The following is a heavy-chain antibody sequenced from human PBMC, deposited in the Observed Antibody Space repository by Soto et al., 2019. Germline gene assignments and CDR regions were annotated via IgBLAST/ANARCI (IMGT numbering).Heavy chain of an antibody. CDR1: GFTFRNYA. CDR3: ARGARDFDY. Sequence: EVQLLESGGGLVQPGGSLRLSCAASGFTFRNYAMSWVRQAPGKGLEWVSAISGSVGTTFYADSVKGRFTISRDNSKNTLYLQMNSLRAEDTAVYYCARGARDFDYWGQGTLVTVSS. J-gene: IGHJ4*02. CDR2: ISGSVGTT. D-gene: IGHD3-16*01. V-gene: IGHV3-23*01.